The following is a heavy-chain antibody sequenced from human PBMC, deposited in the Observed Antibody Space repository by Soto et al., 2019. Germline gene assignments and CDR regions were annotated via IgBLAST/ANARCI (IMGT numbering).Heavy chain of an antibody. Sequence: EVQVVESGGGMVQPGGSLRLSCAASGVTLSDHTIDWVRQAPGKGLGWVGRSRPRTAHSTTDYAESVKGRFIFSRDDSTSSMYLQMNSLKTEDTAIYFCAVDTVGTGSFWGQGTLVTASS. CDR3: AVDTVGTGSF. CDR2: SRPRTAHSTT. D-gene: IGHD5-12*01. J-gene: IGHJ4*02. V-gene: IGHV3-72*01. CDR1: GVTLSDHT.